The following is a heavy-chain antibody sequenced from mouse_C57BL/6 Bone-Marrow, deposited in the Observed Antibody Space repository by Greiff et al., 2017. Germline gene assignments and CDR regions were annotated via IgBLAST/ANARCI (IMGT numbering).Heavy chain of an antibody. V-gene: IGHV1-4*01. D-gene: IGHD2-5*01. CDR1: GYTFTSYT. J-gene: IGHJ4*01. Sequence: QVQLKQSGAELARPGASVKMSCKASGYTFTSYTMHWVKQRPGQGLEWIGYINPSSGYTKYNQKFKDKATLTADKSSSTAYMQLSSLTSEDSAVYYCARSYYSNYEAMDYWGQGTSVTVSS. CDR3: ARSYYSNYEAMDY. CDR2: INPSSGYT.